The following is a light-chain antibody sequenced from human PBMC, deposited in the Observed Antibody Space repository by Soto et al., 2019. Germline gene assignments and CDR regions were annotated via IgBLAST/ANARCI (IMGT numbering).Light chain of an antibody. V-gene: IGKV3-20*01. CDR3: QQYGNLPLT. Sequence: EIVLTQSPGTLSLSPGERATLSCRASQTVSSTYLAWYQQKPGQAPRLLINGASSRATDIPDRFSGSGSGTDFTLTISRLEPEDFAVYYCQQYGNLPLTFGGGTKVEIK. CDR2: GAS. CDR1: QTVSSTY. J-gene: IGKJ4*01.